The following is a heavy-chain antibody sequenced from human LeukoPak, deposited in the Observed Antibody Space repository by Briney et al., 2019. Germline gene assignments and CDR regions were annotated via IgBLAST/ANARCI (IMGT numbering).Heavy chain of an antibody. V-gene: IGHV1-46*01. Sequence: ASVKVSCKASGYTFTSYYMHWVRQAPAQGLEWMGIINPSGGSTSYAQKFQGRVTMTRDTSTSTVYMELSSPRSEDTAVYYCARAGCGYGYDYWGQGTLVTVSS. CDR2: INPSGGST. CDR3: ARAGCGYGYDY. D-gene: IGHD5-18*01. CDR1: GYTFTSYY. J-gene: IGHJ4*02.